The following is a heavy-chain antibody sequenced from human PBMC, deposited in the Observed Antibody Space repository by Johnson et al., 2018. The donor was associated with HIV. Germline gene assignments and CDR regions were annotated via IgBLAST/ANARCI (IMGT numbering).Heavy chain of an antibody. CDR2: RSSSGSTI. J-gene: IGHJ3*02. CDR1: GFTFSDYY. D-gene: IGHD5-24*01. CDR3: ARDALQLWDTFDI. V-gene: IGHV3-11*04. Sequence: QVQLVESGGGVVQPGRSLRLSCAASGFTFSDYYMSWIRQAPGKGREWVSYRSSSGSTIYYADSVKGRFTISRDNAKNSLYLQMNSLRAEDTAVYYCARDALQLWDTFDIWGQGTMVTVSS.